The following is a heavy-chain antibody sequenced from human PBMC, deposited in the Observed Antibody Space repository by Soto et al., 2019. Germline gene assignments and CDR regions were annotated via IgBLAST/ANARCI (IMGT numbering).Heavy chain of an antibody. CDR2: ISSSSSTI. Sequence: EVQLVESGGGLVQPGGSLRLSCAASGFTFSSYSMNWVRQAPGKGLEWVSYISSSSSTIYYADSVKGRFTISRDNAKDSLYLQMNSLRAEETAVYYCARGPYNSGREAGEYWGPGNLVTVSS. J-gene: IGHJ4*02. V-gene: IGHV3-48*01. CDR3: ARGPYNSGREAGEY. D-gene: IGHD1-20*01. CDR1: GFTFSSYS.